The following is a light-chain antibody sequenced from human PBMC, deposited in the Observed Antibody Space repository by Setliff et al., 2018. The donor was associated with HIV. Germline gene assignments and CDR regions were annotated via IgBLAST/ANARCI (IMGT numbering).Light chain of an antibody. CDR2: EVN. V-gene: IGLV2-23*02. Sequence: QSVLTQPASVSGSPGQSSTISCIGTRSDIGTYDLVSWYRQYPGKAPKLIIYEVNRRPAGVSDRLSGSKSGNTASLTISGLRAEDEATYYCCSYTSSTTYVFGTGTRSPS. CDR1: RSDIGTYDL. J-gene: IGLJ1*01. CDR3: CSYTSSTTYV.